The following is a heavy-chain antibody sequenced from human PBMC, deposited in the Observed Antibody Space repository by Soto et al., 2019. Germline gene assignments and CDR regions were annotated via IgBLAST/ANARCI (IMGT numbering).Heavy chain of an antibody. Sequence: PSETLSLTCTVSGGSISSSSYYWGWIRQPPGKGLEWIGSIYYSGSTYYNPSLKSRVTISVDTSKNQFSLKLSSVTAADTAVYYCATPSSSSSIYYYYYMDVWGKGTTVTVSS. CDR3: ATPSSSSSIYYYYYMDV. CDR1: GGSISSSSYY. CDR2: IYYSGST. V-gene: IGHV4-39*01. J-gene: IGHJ6*03. D-gene: IGHD6-6*01.